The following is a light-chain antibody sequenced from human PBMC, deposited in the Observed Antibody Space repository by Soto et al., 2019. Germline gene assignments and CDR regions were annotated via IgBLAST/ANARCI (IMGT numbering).Light chain of an antibody. J-gene: IGLJ1*01. CDR2: DVS. Sequence: HSVLTQPASVSGFPGRSITISCTGTSSDVGGYNYVSWYQQHSGKAPKLMIYDVSNRPSGVSNRFSGSKSGNTASLTISGLQAEDEADYYCGSYASSSTLYVFGTGTKVTVL. CDR1: SSDVGGYNY. CDR3: GSYASSSTLYV. V-gene: IGLV2-14*01.